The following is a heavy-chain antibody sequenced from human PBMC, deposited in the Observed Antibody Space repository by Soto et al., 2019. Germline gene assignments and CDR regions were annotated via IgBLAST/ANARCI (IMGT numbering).Heavy chain of an antibody. V-gene: IGHV1-2*04. CDR1: GYTFTGYY. CDR2: INPNSGGT. Sequence: ASVKVSCKASGYTFTGYYMHWVRQAPGQGLEWMGWINPNSGGTNYAQKFQGWVTMTRDTSISTAYMELSRLRSDDTAVYYCARMGTTTVTPGYWGRGTLVTVSS. D-gene: IGHD4-17*01. CDR3: ARMGTTTVTPGY. J-gene: IGHJ4*02.